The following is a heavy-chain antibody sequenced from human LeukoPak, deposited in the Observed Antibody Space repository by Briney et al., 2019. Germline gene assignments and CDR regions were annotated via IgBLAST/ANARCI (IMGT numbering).Heavy chain of an antibody. CDR2: INPNSGGT. D-gene: IGHD3-22*01. J-gene: IGHJ4*02. Sequence: ASVKVSCKASGYTFTGYYIHWVRQAPGQGLEWMGWINPNSGGTNYAQKFQGRVTMTRDTSISTAYMELSRLRSDDTAVYYCARGGHVTYYYDNSGPMGDYWGQGTLVTVSS. V-gene: IGHV1-2*02. CDR1: GYTFTGYY. CDR3: ARGGHVTYYYDNSGPMGDY.